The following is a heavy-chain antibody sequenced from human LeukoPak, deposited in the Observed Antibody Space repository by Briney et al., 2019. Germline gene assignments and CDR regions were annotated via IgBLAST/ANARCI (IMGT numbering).Heavy chain of an antibody. V-gene: IGHV3-23*01. CDR2: LSGSGGST. Sequence: GGSLRLSCAASGFTFSSYAMSWVRQAPGKGLEWVSALSGSGGSTYYADSVKGRFTLSRDNSKNTLYLQMNSLRAEHTAIYYCAKDASTAHSSSWYAVVAFDSRGQGTMVTVTS. J-gene: IGHJ3*02. CDR3: AKDASTAHSSSWYAVVAFDS. D-gene: IGHD6-13*01. CDR1: GFTFSSYA.